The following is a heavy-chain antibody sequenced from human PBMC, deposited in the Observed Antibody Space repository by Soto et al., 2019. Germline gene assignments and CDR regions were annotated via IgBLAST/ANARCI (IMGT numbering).Heavy chain of an antibody. Sequence: LSLTCTVSGGSISSGDYYWSWIRQPPGKGLEWIGYIYYSGSTYYNPSLKSRVTISVDTSKNQFSLKLSSVTAADTAVYYCARTPLSIVLMVYATFDYWGQGTLVTVSS. V-gene: IGHV4-30-4*01. J-gene: IGHJ4*02. CDR3: ARTPLSIVLMVYATFDY. CDR2: IYYSGST. CDR1: GGSISSGDYY. D-gene: IGHD2-8*01.